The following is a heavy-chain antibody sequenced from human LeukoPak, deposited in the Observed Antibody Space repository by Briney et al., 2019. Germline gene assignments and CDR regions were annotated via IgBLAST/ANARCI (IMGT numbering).Heavy chain of an antibody. CDR2: IYHTGST. D-gene: IGHD6-13*01. J-gene: IGHJ4*02. CDR1: GDSISSSNW. CDR3: ARIRAGGGFDY. Sequence: YPSETLSLTCAVSGDSISSSNWWSWVRQPPGKGLEWIGEIYHTGSTNDNPALKSRVTISVDKSKNQFSLKLSSVTAADTAVYYCARIRAGGGFDYWGQGTLVTVSS. V-gene: IGHV4-4*02.